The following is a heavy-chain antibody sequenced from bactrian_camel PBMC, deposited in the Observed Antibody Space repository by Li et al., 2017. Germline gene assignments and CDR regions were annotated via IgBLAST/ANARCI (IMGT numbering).Heavy chain of an antibody. D-gene: IGHD2*01. CDR3: ANGVVPANY. V-gene: IGHV3S1*01. J-gene: IGHJ4*01. Sequence: HVQLVESGGGLVQPGGSLRLSCAASGFTFSSYDMLWVRQAPGKGLEWVSAINTGADYTFYTDSVKGRFTISRDNAKNTLYLQLNSLKTEDTAMYYRANGVVPANYWGQGTQVTVS. CDR1: GFTFSSYD. CDR2: INTGADYT.